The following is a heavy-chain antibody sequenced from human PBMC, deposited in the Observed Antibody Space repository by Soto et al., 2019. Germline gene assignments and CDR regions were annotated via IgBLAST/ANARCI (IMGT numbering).Heavy chain of an antibody. CDR1: GGSISSYY. CDR2: IYYSGST. J-gene: IGHJ6*04. V-gene: IGHV4-59*01. CDR3: ARVVTIFGVVILEVDV. D-gene: IGHD3-3*01. Sequence: SETLSLTCTVSGGSISSYYWSWTRQPPGKGLEWIGYIYYSGSTNYNPSLKSRVTISVDTSKNQFSLKLSFVTAADTAVYYCARVVTIFGVVILEVDVWGKGTTVTVSS.